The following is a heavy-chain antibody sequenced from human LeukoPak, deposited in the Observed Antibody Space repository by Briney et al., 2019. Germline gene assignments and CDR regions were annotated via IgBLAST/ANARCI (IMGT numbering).Heavy chain of an antibody. CDR1: GYTFTSYD. Sequence: ASVKVSCKASGYTFTSYDINWVRQATGQGLEWMGWMNPNSGNTGYAQKFQGRVTMTRNTSISTAYMELSSLRSEDTAVYYCARERAPNPTLNWFDPRGQGTLVTVSS. CDR2: MNPNSGNT. V-gene: IGHV1-8*01. D-gene: IGHD1-26*01. J-gene: IGHJ5*02. CDR3: ARERAPNPTLNWFDP.